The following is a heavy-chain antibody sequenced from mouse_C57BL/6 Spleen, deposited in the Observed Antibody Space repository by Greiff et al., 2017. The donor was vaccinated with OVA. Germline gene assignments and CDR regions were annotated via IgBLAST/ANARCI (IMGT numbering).Heavy chain of an antibody. CDR2: IYPSDSGT. CDR1: GYTFTSYW. V-gene: IGHV1-61*01. J-gene: IGHJ4*01. Sequence: QVQLQQPGAELVRPGSSVKLSCKASGYTFTSYWMDWVKQRPGQGLEWIGNIYPSDSGTHYNQKFKDKATLTVDKSSSTAYMQLSSLTSEDSAVYYCARSELFYYAMDYWGQGTSVTVSS. CDR3: ARSELFYYAMDY.